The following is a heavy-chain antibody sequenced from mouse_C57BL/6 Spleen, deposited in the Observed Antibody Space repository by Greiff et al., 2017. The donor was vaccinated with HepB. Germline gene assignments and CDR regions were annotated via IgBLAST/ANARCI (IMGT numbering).Heavy chain of an antibody. Sequence: EVKVEESGGGLVKPGGSLKLSCAASGFTFSSYAMSWVRQTPEKRLEWVATISDGGSYTYYPDNVKGRFTISRDNAKNNLYLQMSHLKSEDTAMYYCARDNYRAMDYWGQGTSVTVSS. J-gene: IGHJ4*01. CDR1: GFTFSSYA. CDR2: ISDGGSYT. D-gene: IGHD2-1*01. CDR3: ARDNYRAMDY. V-gene: IGHV5-4*01.